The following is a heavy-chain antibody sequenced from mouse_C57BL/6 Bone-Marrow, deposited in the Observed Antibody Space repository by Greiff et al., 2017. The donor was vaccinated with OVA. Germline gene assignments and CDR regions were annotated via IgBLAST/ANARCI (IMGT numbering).Heavy chain of an antibody. CDR1: GFTFSSYT. V-gene: IGHV5-9*01. Sequence: EVQGVESGGGLVKPGGSLKLSCAASGFTFSSYTMSWVRQTPEKRLEWVATISGGGGNTYYPDSVKGRFTISRDNAKNTLYLQMSSLRSEDTALYYCASLSLYYYGSSDYWGQGTTLTVSS. D-gene: IGHD1-1*01. CDR2: ISGGGGNT. CDR3: ASLSLYYYGSSDY. J-gene: IGHJ2*01.